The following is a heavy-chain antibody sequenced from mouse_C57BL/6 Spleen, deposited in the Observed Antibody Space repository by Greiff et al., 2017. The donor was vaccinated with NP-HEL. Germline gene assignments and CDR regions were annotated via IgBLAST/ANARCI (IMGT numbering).Heavy chain of an antibody. CDR2: ISDGGSYT. J-gene: IGHJ1*03. D-gene: IGHD2-3*01. Sequence: EVQLVESGGGLVKPGGSLKLSCAASGFTFSSYAMSWVRQTPEKRLEWVATISDGGSYTYYPDNVKGRFTISRDNAKNNLYLQMSHLKSEDTAMYYCARVWDGYYGYFDVWGTGTTVTVSS. V-gene: IGHV5-4*01. CDR1: GFTFSSYA. CDR3: ARVWDGYYGYFDV.